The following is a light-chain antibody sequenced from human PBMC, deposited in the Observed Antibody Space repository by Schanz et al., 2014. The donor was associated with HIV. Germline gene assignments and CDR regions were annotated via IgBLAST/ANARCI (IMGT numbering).Light chain of an antibody. CDR3: HHYGDSRGT. J-gene: IGKJ4*02. Sequence: DIQMTQSPSTLSASVGDTVTIACRTSQDIRPRLAWYQQKPGKAPNLLISKASALGGGVPARFSGSGSGTEFTLTISSLQPDDFAVYYCHHYGDSRGTFGGGTEVDI. V-gene: IGKV1-5*03. CDR2: KAS. CDR1: QDIRPR.